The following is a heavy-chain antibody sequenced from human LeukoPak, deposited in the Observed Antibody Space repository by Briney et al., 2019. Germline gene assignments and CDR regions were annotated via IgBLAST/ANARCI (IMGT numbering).Heavy chain of an antibody. CDR2: INHSGST. D-gene: IGHD4/OR15-4a*01. V-gene: IGHV4-39*07. CDR1: GVSISSSNSY. J-gene: IGHJ4*02. Sequence: SETLSLTCTVSGVSISSSNSYWSWARQPLGKGLGWIGEINHSGSTNYNPSLKSRVTISVDTSKNQFSLKLSSVTAADTAVYYCARDMMTMVAYFDYWGQGTLVTVSS. CDR3: ARDMMTMVAYFDY.